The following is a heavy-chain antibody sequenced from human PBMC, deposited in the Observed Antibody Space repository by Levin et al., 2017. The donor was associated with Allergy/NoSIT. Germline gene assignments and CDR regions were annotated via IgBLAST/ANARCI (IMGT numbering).Heavy chain of an antibody. CDR1: GYTFTSYD. CDR2: MNPNSGNT. D-gene: IGHD6-13*01. J-gene: IGHJ6*03. Sequence: GESLKISCKASGYTFTSYDINWVRQATGQGLEWMGWMNPNSGNTGYAQKFQGRVTMTRNTSISTAYMELSSLRSEDTAVYYCARAGSSWGYYYYYYMDVWGKGTTVTVSS. CDR3: ARAGSSWGYYYYYYMDV. V-gene: IGHV1-8*01.